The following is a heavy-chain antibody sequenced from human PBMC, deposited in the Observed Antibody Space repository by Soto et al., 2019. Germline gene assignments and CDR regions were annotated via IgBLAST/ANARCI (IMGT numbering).Heavy chain of an antibody. Sequence: SETLSLTCAVYGGSFSGYYWTWIRQPPGTGLEWIGEINHSGSTNYNPSLKSRVTISVDTSKNQFSLKLTSVTAADTAVYYCARDKTTGLFVYWGQVTLVTFSS. D-gene: IGHD2-8*02. CDR2: INHSGST. CDR3: ARDKTTGLFVY. J-gene: IGHJ4*02. V-gene: IGHV4-34*01. CDR1: GGSFSGYY.